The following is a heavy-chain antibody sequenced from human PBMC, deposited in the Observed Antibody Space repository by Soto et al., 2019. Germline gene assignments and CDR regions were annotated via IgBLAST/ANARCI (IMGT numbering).Heavy chain of an antibody. J-gene: IGHJ6*02. CDR1: GGTFSSYA. CDR2: IIPIFGTA. Sequence: QVQLVQSGAEVKKPGSSVKVSCKASGGTFSSYAISWVRQAPGQGLEWMGGIIPIFGTANYAQKFQGRVTITADNSTSTAYMELSSLRSEDTAVYYCARRSLGYCSGGSCYYNYYYGMDVWGQGTTVTVSS. V-gene: IGHV1-69*06. D-gene: IGHD2-15*01. CDR3: ARRSLGYCSGGSCYYNYYYGMDV.